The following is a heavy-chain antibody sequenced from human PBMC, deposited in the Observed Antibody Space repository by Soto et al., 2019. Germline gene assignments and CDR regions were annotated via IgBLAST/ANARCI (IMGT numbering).Heavy chain of an antibody. Sequence: QITLKESGPTLVKPTQTLTLTCTFSEFSLTTTGVGVGWIRQPPGKALEWLSVIYWDGDRRYSPSLKSRLTVTKDTTKNQMVLTMSNMDPVDTATYYCTHLTRTYGGAIGDEAFDIWGQGTMVTVSS. D-gene: IGHD3-16*02. CDR1: EFSLTTTGVG. CDR3: THLTRTYGGAIGDEAFDI. J-gene: IGHJ3*02. CDR2: IYWDGDR. V-gene: IGHV2-5*02.